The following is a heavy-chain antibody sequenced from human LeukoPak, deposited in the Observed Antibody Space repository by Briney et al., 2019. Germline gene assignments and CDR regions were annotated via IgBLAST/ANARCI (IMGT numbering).Heavy chain of an antibody. Sequence: PGGSLRLSCVASGFTFSNYAMSWVRQAPGKGLEWVSAISGSGGETYYAESVKGRFTISRDNSKNTLYMQMNSLRAEDTALYYCAKENPHNDYWGQGTLVTVSS. CDR1: GFTFSNYA. CDR2: ISGSGGET. CDR3: AKENPHNDY. J-gene: IGHJ4*02. V-gene: IGHV3-23*01.